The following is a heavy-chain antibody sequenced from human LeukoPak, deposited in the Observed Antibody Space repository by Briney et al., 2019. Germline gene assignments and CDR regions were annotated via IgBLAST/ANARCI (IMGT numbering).Heavy chain of an antibody. D-gene: IGHD4-17*01. CDR1: GFTFSSFA. CDR2: ITGSHGRT. J-gene: IGHJ5*02. V-gene: IGHV3-23*01. CDR3: TKDPNGDYIGAFDP. Sequence: GGSLRLSCAASGFTFSSFAMTWVRQAPGKGLEWVSSITGSHGRTYTTDSVKGRFTISRDNSQNTLYLQMNSLRAEDTAVCYCTKDPNGDYIGAFDPWGQGTLVTVSS.